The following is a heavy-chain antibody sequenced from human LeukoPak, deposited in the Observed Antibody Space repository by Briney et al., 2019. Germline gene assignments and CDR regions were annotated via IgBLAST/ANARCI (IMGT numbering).Heavy chain of an antibody. Sequence: SQTLSLTCAISGDSASRNTAGWNWIRQSPSRGLEWLGRTYYRSKWYNDYAVSVKSRITINPDTSKNQFSLQLNSVTPEDTAVYYCARWSSSWYLNYFDYWGQGTLVTVSS. CDR3: ARWSSSWYLNYFDY. CDR2: TYYRSKWYN. D-gene: IGHD6-13*01. J-gene: IGHJ4*02. V-gene: IGHV6-1*01. CDR1: GDSASRNTAG.